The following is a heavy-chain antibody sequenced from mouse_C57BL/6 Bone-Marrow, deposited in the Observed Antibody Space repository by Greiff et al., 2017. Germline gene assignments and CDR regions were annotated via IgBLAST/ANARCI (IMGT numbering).Heavy chain of an antibody. D-gene: IGHD2-3*01. V-gene: IGHV1-76*01. CDR3: ASFGWLPPFAMDY. J-gene: IGHJ4*01. CDR2: IYPGSGNT. CDR1: GYTFTDYY. Sequence: QVQLQQSGAELVRPGASVKLSCKASGYTFTDYYINWVKQRPGQGLEWIARIYPGSGNTYYNEKFKGKATLTAEKSSSTAYMQLSSLTSEDSAVYFCASFGWLPPFAMDYWGQGPSVPVSS.